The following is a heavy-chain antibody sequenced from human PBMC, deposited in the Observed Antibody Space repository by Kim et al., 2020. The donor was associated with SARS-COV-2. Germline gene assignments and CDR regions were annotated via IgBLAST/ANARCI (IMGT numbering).Heavy chain of an antibody. D-gene: IGHD3-22*01. CDR1: GFTFSSYW. CDR2: INQHGSEN. Sequence: GSLRLSCAASGFTFSSYWMSWVRQAPGKGLEWVANINQHGSENYFVNSVKGRFTISRDNAKISLYLQMNSLRAEDTAVYYCARERRNYYDSSGYYYGAGAFDIWGQGTMVTVSS. J-gene: IGHJ3*02. V-gene: IGHV3-7*01. CDR3: ARERRNYYDSSGYYYGAGAFDI.